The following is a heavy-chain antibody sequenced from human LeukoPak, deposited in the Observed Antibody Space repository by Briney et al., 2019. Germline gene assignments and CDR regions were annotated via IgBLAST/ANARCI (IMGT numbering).Heavy chain of an antibody. J-gene: IGHJ4*02. Sequence: SQTLSLTCTVSGGSISSGSYYWSWIRQPAGKGLEWIGRIYTSGSTNYNPSLKSRVTISVDTSKNQFSLKLSSVTAADTAVYYCARDGNEIAGRGFDYWGQGTLVTVSS. CDR3: ARDGNEIAGRGFDY. CDR1: GGSISSGSYY. V-gene: IGHV4-61*02. D-gene: IGHD6-13*01. CDR2: IYTSGST.